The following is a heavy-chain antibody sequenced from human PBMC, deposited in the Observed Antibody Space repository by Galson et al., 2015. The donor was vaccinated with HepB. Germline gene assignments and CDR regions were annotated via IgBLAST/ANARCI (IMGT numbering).Heavy chain of an antibody. V-gene: IGHV3-7*03. CDR3: AREGGNYSHYYYGMDV. D-gene: IGHD1-26*01. Sequence: SLRLSCAASGFTFSSCWMSWVRQAPGKGLEWVANIKQDGSEKYYVDSVKGRFTISRDNGKNSLYLQMNSLRAEDTAVYYCAREGGNYSHYYYGMDVWGQGTTVTVSS. CDR1: GFTFSSCW. CDR2: IKQDGSEK. J-gene: IGHJ6*02.